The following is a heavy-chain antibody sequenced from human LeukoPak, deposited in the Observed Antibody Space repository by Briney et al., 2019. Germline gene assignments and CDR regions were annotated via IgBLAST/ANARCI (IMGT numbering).Heavy chain of an antibody. D-gene: IGHD6-19*01. CDR2: IVHDGNNK. CDR3: AKDQWLVDYYYYYYMDV. Sequence: PGGSLRLSCAASEFTFNSYGMHWVRQAPGKGLEWVAVIVHDGNNKYYADSVKGRYTISRDNSKNTLYLQMNSLRAEDTAVYYCAKDQWLVDYYYYYYMDVWGKGTTVTISS. V-gene: IGHV3-30*18. J-gene: IGHJ6*03. CDR1: EFTFNSYG.